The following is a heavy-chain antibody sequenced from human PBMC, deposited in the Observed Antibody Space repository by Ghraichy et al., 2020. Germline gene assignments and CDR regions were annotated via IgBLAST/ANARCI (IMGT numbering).Heavy chain of an antibody. V-gene: IGHV3-48*02. D-gene: IGHD1/OR15-1a*01. CDR1: GFTFSSYS. J-gene: IGHJ6*02. Sequence: GGSLRLSCAASGFTFSSYSMNWVRQAPGKGLEWVSYMSSSSSTIYYADSVKGRFTISRDNAKSSLYLQMNSLRDEDTAVYYCARVGITGRTEHGMGVWGQGTTVTVSS. CDR2: MSSSSSTI. CDR3: ARVGITGRTEHGMGV.